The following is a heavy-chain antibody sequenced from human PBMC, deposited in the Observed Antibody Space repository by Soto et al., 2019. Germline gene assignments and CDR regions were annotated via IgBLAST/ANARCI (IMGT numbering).Heavy chain of an antibody. CDR3: ARGQSASWGFDY. CDR2: MSYDGSIK. D-gene: IGHD2-2*01. CDR1: GFTFSSYA. J-gene: IGHJ4*02. V-gene: IGHV3-30-3*01. Sequence: QVQLVESGGGVVQPGRSLRLSCAVSGFTFSSYAMHWVRQAPGKGLEWVAVMSYDGSIKYYADSVKGRFTISRDNSKNTLYLQMNSLRAEDTAVFYCARGQSASWGFDYWGQGTQVTVSS.